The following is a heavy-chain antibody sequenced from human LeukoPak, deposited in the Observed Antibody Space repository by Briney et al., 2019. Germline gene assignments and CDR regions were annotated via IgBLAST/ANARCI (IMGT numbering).Heavy chain of an antibody. CDR1: GYTFTSYG. CDR2: ISAYNGNT. Sequence: GPVKVSCKASGYTFTSYGISWVRQAPGQGLEWMGWISAYNGNTNYAQKLQGRVTMTTDTSTSTAYMELRSLRSDDTAVYYCARDRDVDDFDSWGHGTLVTVSS. J-gene: IGHJ4*01. CDR3: ARDRDVDDFDS. V-gene: IGHV1-18*01. D-gene: IGHD2-15*01.